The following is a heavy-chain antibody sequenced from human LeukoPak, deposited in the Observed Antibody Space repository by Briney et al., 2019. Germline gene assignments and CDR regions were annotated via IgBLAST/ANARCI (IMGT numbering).Heavy chain of an antibody. D-gene: IGHD3-22*01. Sequence: GGSLRLSCAASGFTFSSYSMNWVRQAPGKGLEWVSSISSSSSYIYYADSVKGRFTISRDNAKNSLYLQMNSLRAEDTAVYYCARDVHYYYDSSGYYGGPPKLLDYWGQGTLVTVSS. V-gene: IGHV3-21*01. CDR3: ARDVHYYYDSSGYYGGPPKLLDY. CDR2: ISSSSSYI. J-gene: IGHJ4*02. CDR1: GFTFSSYS.